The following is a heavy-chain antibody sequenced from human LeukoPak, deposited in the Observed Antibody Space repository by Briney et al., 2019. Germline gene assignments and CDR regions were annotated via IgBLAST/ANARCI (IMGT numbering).Heavy chain of an antibody. J-gene: IGHJ4*02. CDR2: MNPNSGNT. D-gene: IGHD3-22*01. V-gene: IGHV1-8*01. CDR3: ARVGTISYYDSSDY. Sequence: ASVKVSCKASGYTFTSYDISWVRQATGQGLEWMGWMNPNSGNTGYAQKFQGRVTMTRNTSISTAYMELSSLRSEDTAVYYCARVGTISYYDSSDYWGRRTLVTVSS. CDR1: GYTFTSYD.